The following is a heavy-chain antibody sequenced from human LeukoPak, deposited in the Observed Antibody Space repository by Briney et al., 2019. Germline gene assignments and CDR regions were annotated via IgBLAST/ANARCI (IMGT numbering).Heavy chain of an antibody. D-gene: IGHD4-23*01. CDR3: ARDINFYGGNLFDY. CDR2: IKQDGSEK. V-gene: IGHV3-7*01. J-gene: IGHJ4*02. Sequence: GGSLRLSCAASGFTFSSYAMSWVRQAPGKGLEWVANIKQDGSEKYYVDSVKGRFTISRDNAKNSLYLQMNSLRAEDTAVYYCARDINFYGGNLFDYWGQGTLVTVSS. CDR1: GFTFSSYA.